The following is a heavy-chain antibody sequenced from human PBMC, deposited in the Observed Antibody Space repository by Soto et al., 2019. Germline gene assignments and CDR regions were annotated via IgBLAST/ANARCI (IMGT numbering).Heavy chain of an antibody. CDR3: ARRGLYCSGGSCHPAPGDAFDI. D-gene: IGHD2-15*01. CDR1: GYSFTSYW. V-gene: IGHV5-51*01. Sequence: GESLKISCKGSGYSFTSYWNGWVRQMPGKGLEWMGIIYPGDSDTRYSPSFQGQVTISADKSISTAYLQWSSLKASDTAMYYCARRGLYCSGGSCHPAPGDAFDIWGQGTMVTVSS. CDR2: IYPGDSDT. J-gene: IGHJ3*02.